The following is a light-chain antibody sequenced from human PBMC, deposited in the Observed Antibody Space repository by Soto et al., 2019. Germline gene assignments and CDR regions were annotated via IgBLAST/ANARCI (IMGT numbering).Light chain of an antibody. CDR3: ISYTTTSTLV. CDR1: SSDIGGYKY. Sequence: QSALTQPASVSGSPGQSITISCTGTSSDIGGYKYVSWYQQHPGKAPKLMIYEVSNRPSGVSNRFSGSKSGNTASLTISGLQAEDEAAYYCISYTTTSTLVFGGGTKLTVL. J-gene: IGLJ3*02. V-gene: IGLV2-14*01. CDR2: EVS.